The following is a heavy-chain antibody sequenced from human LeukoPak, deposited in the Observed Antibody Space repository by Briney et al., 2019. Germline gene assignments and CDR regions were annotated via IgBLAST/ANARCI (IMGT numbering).Heavy chain of an antibody. V-gene: IGHV3-23*01. CDR3: AKNRAVAQTRYFDY. J-gene: IGHJ4*02. D-gene: IGHD6-19*01. CDR2: IRGSGGST. CDR1: GFTFSSYA. Sequence: GGSLRLSCVASGFTFSSYAMSWVRLAPGKGLEWVSAIRGSGGSTYYADSVKGRFTISRDNSKSTLYLQMNSLRAEDTAVYYCAKNRAVAQTRYFDYWGQGTLVTVSS.